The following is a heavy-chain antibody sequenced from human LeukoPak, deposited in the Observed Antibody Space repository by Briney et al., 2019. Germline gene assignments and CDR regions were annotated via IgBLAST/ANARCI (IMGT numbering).Heavy chain of an antibody. CDR2: IYYSGST. CDR1: GGPISSSSYY. Sequence: KASETLSLTCTVSGGPISSSSYYWGWIRQPPGKGLEWIGSIYYSGSTYYNPSLKSRVTISVDTSKNQFSLKLSSVTAADTAVYYCARGSSGWYFRTQHDAFDIWGQGTMVTVSS. CDR3: ARGSSGWYFRTQHDAFDI. V-gene: IGHV4-39*07. D-gene: IGHD6-19*01. J-gene: IGHJ3*02.